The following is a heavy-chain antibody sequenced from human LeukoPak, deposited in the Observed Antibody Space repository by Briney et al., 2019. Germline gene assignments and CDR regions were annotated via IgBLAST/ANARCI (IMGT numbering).Heavy chain of an antibody. CDR2: IIPIFGTA. V-gene: IGHV1-69*13. J-gene: IGHJ6*03. CDR3: ARARGDSSSQTYYMDV. CDR1: GYTFTSYG. D-gene: IGHD6-13*01. Sequence: GASVKVSCKASGYTFTSYGISWVRQAPGQGLEWMGGIIPIFGTANYAQKFQGRVTITADESTSTAYMELSSLRSEDTAVYYCARARGDSSSQTYYMDVWGKGTTVTVSS.